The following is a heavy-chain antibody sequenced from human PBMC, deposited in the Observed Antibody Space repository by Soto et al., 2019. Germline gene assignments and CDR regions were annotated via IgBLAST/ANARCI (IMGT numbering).Heavy chain of an antibody. V-gene: IGHV5-10-1*01. Sequence: PGESLKISCKGSGYSFTSYWISWVRQMPGKGLEWMGRIDPSDSYTNYSPSFQGHVTISADKSISTAYLQWSSLKASDTAMYYCAREGIAAAGGWILLNLGSPTNNWFDPWGQGTLVTVSS. D-gene: IGHD6-13*01. CDR3: AREGIAAAGGWILLNLGSPTNNWFDP. CDR1: GYSFTSYW. J-gene: IGHJ5*02. CDR2: IDPSDSYT.